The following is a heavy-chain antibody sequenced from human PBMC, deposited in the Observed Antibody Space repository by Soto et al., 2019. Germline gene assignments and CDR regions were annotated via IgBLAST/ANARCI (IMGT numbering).Heavy chain of an antibody. CDR3: ASPPAPYSSSSLDY. D-gene: IGHD6-13*01. CDR2: ISYDGSNK. J-gene: IGHJ4*02. V-gene: IGHV3-30*04. CDR1: GFTFSSYA. Sequence: GGSLRLSCAASGFTFSSYAMHWVRQAPGKGLEWVAVISYDGSNKYYADSVKGRFTISRDNSKNTLYLQMNSLRAEDTAVYYCASPPAPYSSSSLDYWGQGTLVTVSS.